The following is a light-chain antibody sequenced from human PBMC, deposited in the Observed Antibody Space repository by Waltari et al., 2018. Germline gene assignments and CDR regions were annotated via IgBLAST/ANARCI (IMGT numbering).Light chain of an antibody. CDR3: MQALQTLWT. Sequence: DIVMTQSPLSLPVTPGEPASISCRSSQILLFSNGYNYFDWYLQKPGQSPQLLIYLGSNRASGVPDRFSGSGSGTDFTLKISRVEAEDVGVYYCMQALQTLWTFGQGTKVEIK. CDR2: LGS. CDR1: QILLFSNGYNY. J-gene: IGKJ1*01. V-gene: IGKV2-28*01.